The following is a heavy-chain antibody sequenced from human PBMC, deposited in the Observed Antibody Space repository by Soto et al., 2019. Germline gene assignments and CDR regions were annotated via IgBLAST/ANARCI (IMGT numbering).Heavy chain of an antibody. D-gene: IGHD2-21*02. CDR1: GYTFTSYG. V-gene: IGHV1-18*01. CDR2: VSAYNGNT. J-gene: IGHJ5*02. CDR3: ARDMWHIVVVTAIRGTVFDP. Sequence: ASVKVSCKASGYTFTSYGISWVRQAPGQGLEWMGWVSAYNGNTNYAQKLQGRVTMTTDTSTSTAYMELRSLRSDDTAVYYCARDMWHIVVVTAIRGTVFDPWGQGTLVTVSS.